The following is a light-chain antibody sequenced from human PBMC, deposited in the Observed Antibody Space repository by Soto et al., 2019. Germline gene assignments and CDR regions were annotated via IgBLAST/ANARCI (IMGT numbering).Light chain of an antibody. CDR2: EVS. Sequence: QSALTQPASVSGSPGQSITISCTGTSSDVGYYDFVSWYQQHPGKVPKLIIYEVSNRPSGLSDRFSASKSGNTVSLTISGLQAEAEADYHCSSYSGSTAFYVFGTGTKVTVL. CDR3: SSYSGSTAFYV. J-gene: IGLJ1*01. V-gene: IGLV2-14*01. CDR1: SSDVGYYDF.